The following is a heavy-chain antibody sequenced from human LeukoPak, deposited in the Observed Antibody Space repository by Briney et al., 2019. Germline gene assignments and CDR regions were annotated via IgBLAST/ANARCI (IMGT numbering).Heavy chain of an antibody. CDR3: ARDLGGQQLGSLDY. Sequence: SETLSHTCTVSGGSISSYYWSWIRQPAGKGLEWIGRIYTSGSTNYNPSLKSRVTMSVDTSKNQFSLKLSSVTAADTAVYYCARDLGGQQLGSLDYWGQGTLVTVSS. CDR2: IYTSGST. V-gene: IGHV4-4*07. CDR1: GGSISSYY. D-gene: IGHD6-13*01. J-gene: IGHJ4*02.